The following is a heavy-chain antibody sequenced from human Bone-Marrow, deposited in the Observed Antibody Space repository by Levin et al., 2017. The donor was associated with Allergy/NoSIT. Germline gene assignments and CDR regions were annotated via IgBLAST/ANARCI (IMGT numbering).Heavy chain of an antibody. CDR3: ARLHDYGDYGGNDY. V-gene: IGHV3-48*02. CDR1: GFTFSGYS. D-gene: IGHD4-17*01. J-gene: IGHJ4*02. CDR2: ISSGSSTI. Sequence: SCAASGFTFSGYSMNWVRQAPGKGLEWLSYISSGSSTIYYADSVKGRFTISRDNAKNSLSLQMNSLRDEDTAIYYCARLHDYGDYGGNDYWGQGTLVTVSS.